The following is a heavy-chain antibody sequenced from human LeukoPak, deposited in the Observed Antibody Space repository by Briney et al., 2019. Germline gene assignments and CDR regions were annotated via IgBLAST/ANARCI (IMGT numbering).Heavy chain of an antibody. V-gene: IGHV3-23*01. D-gene: IGHD6-13*01. CDR2: IGYSDKT. Sequence: GGSLRLSCAASGFTFSNYAMSWVRQAPGKGLEWVSTIGYSDKTYYADSVKGRFTISRDNSENTLYLQMNSLRAEDTAVYYCARVLRAAAVDYWGQGTLVTVSS. CDR3: ARVLRAAAVDY. J-gene: IGHJ4*02. CDR1: GFTFSNYA.